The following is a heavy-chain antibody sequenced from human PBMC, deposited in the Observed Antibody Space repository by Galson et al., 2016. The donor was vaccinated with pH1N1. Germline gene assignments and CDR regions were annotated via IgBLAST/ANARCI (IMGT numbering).Heavy chain of an antibody. Sequence: SLRLSCAASGFTFDAFAMHWVRQVPGKGLEWVSVITWSSHVIDYADSVEGRFTISRDNARNSLYLQMNNLRPEDTAFYYCAKDHCSHGDTNCFYFDLWGRGTLVTVSS. D-gene: IGHD4-17*01. J-gene: IGHJ2*01. CDR3: AKDHCSHGDTNCFYFDL. V-gene: IGHV3-9*01. CDR2: ITWSSHVI. CDR1: GFTFDAFA.